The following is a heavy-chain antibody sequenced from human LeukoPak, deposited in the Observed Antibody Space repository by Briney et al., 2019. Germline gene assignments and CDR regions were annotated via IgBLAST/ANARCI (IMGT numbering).Heavy chain of an antibody. V-gene: IGHV3-11*01. CDR2: ISRSGSTK. CDR1: GFNFNNYA. CDR3: ARVLRYCSGGNCYSGGLGYMDV. D-gene: IGHD2-15*01. Sequence: GGSLRLSCAVSGFNFNNYAMTWVRQAPGKGLEWVSSISRSGSTKYYADSVKGRFTISRDNAKNSLFLQMNSLRAEDTAVYYCARVLRYCSGGNCYSGGLGYMDVWGKGTTVTISS. J-gene: IGHJ6*03.